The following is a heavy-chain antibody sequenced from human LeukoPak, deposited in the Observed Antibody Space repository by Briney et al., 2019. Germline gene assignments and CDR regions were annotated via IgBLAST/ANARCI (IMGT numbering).Heavy chain of an antibody. CDR2: LSYDGSNK. J-gene: IGHJ4*02. CDR1: GFTFSSYG. V-gene: IGHV3-30*18. CDR3: AKDLLIVGATMGLFDY. D-gene: IGHD1-26*01. Sequence: GGSLRLSCAASGFTFSSYGMHWVRQAPGKGLEWVAVLSYDGSNKYYADSVKGRFTISRDNSKNTLYLQMNSLRVEDTAVYYCAKDLLIVGATMGLFDYWGQGTLVTVSS.